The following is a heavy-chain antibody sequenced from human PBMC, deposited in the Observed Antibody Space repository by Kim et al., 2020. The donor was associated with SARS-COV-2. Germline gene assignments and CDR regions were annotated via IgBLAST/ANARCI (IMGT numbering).Heavy chain of an antibody. D-gene: IGHD5-12*01. V-gene: IGHV4-31*03. CDR1: GGSISSAGYY. CDR3: ARDVGGYGHFDS. J-gene: IGHJ4*02. CDR2: IYHSGGT. Sequence: SETLSLTCTVSGGSISSAGYYWSWIRQHPGKGLEWIGYIYHSGGTYSNPSLRSRLTMSVDTSNNQFSLRLSSVTAADTAVYYCARDVGGYGHFDSWGQGTLVTVSS.